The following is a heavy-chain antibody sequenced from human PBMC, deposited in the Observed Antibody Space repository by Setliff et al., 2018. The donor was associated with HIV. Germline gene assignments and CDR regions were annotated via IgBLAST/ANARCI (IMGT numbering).Heavy chain of an antibody. D-gene: IGHD3-3*01. CDR3: ARVFLEWLSYRPDYVMDV. J-gene: IGHJ6*02. Sequence: PGGSLRLSCAASGFTFGSYPMHWVRQAPGKGLEWVAVISYGGGLKLYADSVKGRFTISRDNAKNSLYLQMNSLRAEDTAVYYCARVFLEWLSYRPDYVMDVWGQGTTVTVSS. V-gene: IGHV3-30*04. CDR1: GFTFGSYP. CDR2: ISYGGGLK.